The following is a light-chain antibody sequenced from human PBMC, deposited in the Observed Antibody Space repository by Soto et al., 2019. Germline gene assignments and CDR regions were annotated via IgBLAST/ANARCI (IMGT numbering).Light chain of an antibody. CDR3: QQYGSSPFT. CDR2: GAS. V-gene: IGKV3-20*01. CDR1: QSVSSNY. Sequence: EIVLTQSPGTLSLSPGEIATLSCRASQSVSSNYLTWYQQKPGQAPRLLIYGASSRATGIPDRFSGSGSGTDFTLTISRLEPEDFAVYYCQQYGSSPFTFGPGTKVDIK. J-gene: IGKJ3*01.